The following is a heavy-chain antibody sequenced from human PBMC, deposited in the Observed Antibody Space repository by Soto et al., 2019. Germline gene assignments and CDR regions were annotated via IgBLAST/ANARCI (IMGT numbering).Heavy chain of an antibody. CDR1: GGSISSGGYY. J-gene: IGHJ4*02. CDR3: AREGVVAAKVY. D-gene: IGHD2-15*01. V-gene: IGHV4-31*03. CDR2: IYYSGST. Sequence: SETLSLTCTVSGGSISSGGYYWSWIRQHPGKGLEWIGYIYYSGSTYYNPSLKSRVTISVDTSKNQFSLKLSSVTAADTAVYYCAREGVVAAKVYWGQGTLVTVSS.